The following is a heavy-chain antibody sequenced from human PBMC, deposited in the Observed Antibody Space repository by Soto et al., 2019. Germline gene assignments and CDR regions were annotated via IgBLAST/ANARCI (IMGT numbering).Heavy chain of an antibody. V-gene: IGHV1-69*06. CDR1: GGTFSSYA. J-gene: IGHJ6*02. D-gene: IGHD2-2*01. CDR2: IIPIFGTA. Sequence: QVQLVQSGAEVKKPGSSVKVSCKGSGGTFSSYAISWVRQAPGQGLEWMGGIIPIFGTANYAQKFQGRVTITADKSTSTAYMELSSLRSEDTAVYYCASLGFYCSSTSCYPDVWGQGTTVTVSS. CDR3: ASLGFYCSSTSCYPDV.